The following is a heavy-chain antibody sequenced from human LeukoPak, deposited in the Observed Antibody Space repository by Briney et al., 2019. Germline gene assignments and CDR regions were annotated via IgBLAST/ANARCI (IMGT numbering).Heavy chain of an antibody. CDR3: ARGGYYDSSGFDN. V-gene: IGHV1-2*02. CDR2: IYPNRGGT. Sequence: ASVKVSCKGSGYTFTDYYMHWVRQAPGQGLEWMGWIYPNRGGTNYAQKFQGRVTMTRDTSINTAYMELSRLRSDDTAVYYCARGGYYDSSGFDNWGQGTLVTVSS. CDR1: GYTFTDYY. J-gene: IGHJ4*02. D-gene: IGHD3-22*01.